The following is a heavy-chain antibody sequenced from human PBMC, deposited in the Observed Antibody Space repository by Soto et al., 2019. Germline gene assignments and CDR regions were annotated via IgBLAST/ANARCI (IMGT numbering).Heavy chain of an antibody. CDR3: ARESAGSGKNNWFDP. D-gene: IGHD3-10*01. Sequence: SETLSLTCPVSGCSISTYYWSWIRQPPGKGLEWIGFIYYSGSTKYNPSLKSRVTISVDTSQNQLSLKLTSVTAADTAVYYCARESAGSGKNNWFDPWGQGTLVTVS. CDR1: GCSISTYY. J-gene: IGHJ5*02. CDR2: IYYSGST. V-gene: IGHV4-59*01.